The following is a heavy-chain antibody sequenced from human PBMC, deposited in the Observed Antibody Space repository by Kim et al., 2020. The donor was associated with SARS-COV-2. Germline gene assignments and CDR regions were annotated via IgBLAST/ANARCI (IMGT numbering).Heavy chain of an antibody. J-gene: IGHJ4*02. Sequence: SETLSLTCTVSGGSISSGGYYWSWIRQHPGKGLEWIGYIYYSGSTYYNPSLKSRVTISVDTSKNQFSLKLSSVTAADTAVYYCASGRIAAAVPYFDYWGQGTLVTVSS. CDR2: IYYSGST. V-gene: IGHV4-31*03. CDR1: GGSISSGGYY. CDR3: ASGRIAAAVPYFDY. D-gene: IGHD6-13*01.